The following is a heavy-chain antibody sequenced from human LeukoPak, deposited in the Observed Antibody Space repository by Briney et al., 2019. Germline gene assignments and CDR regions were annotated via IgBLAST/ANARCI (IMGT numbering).Heavy chain of an antibody. D-gene: IGHD3/OR15-3a*01. J-gene: IGHJ4*02. CDR2: MHTSGTT. Sequence: PSETLSLTCTVSGGSISSSGYYWNWIRHLPGKGLEWIGYMHTSGTTYHNPSLKSRVTMSIDTSKNQLSLKLSSVTAADTAVYYCARFGLGVERSDYRGQGTLVTVSS. CDR3: ARFGLGVERSDY. V-gene: IGHV4-31*03. CDR1: GGSISSSGYY.